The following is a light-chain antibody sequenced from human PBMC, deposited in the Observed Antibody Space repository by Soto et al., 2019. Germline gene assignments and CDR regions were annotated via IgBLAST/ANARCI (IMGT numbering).Light chain of an antibody. CDR2: GNN. J-gene: IGLJ3*02. Sequence: QAVVTQPPSVSGAPGQRVTISCTGSSSNIGAGNDVNWYQQLPGTAPKVLIYGNNKRPSGVPDRFSGSKSGTSASLAITGLQSEDAAEYFCQSYDSSLSGSGVFGGGTKLTVL. CDR1: SSNIGAGND. CDR3: QSYDSSLSGSGV. V-gene: IGLV1-40*01.